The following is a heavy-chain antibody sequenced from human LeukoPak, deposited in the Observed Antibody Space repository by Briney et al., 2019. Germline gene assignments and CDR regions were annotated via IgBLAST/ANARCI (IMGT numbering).Heavy chain of an antibody. CDR3: AKVVKGSGCSDY. V-gene: IGHV3-30*18. CDR2: ISYDGSNK. Sequence: GRSLRLSCAASGFTLSSYGMHWVRQAPGKGLEWVAVISYDGSNKYYADSVKGRFTISRDNSKNTLYLQMNSLRAEDTAVYYCAKVVKGSGCSDYWGQGTLVTVSS. J-gene: IGHJ4*02. D-gene: IGHD6-19*01. CDR1: GFTLSSYG.